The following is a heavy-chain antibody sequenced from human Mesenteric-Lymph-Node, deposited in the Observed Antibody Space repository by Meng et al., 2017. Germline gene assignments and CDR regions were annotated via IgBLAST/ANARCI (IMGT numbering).Heavy chain of an antibody. Sequence: GESLKISCAASGFTVSNYYMTWVRQAPGEGLEWVSAIYGDGSTFYADSVKGRFTISSDNSKNTLYLQMNSLRDEDTAVYYCAGWDSRNYWGQGTLVTVSS. CDR2: IYGDGST. V-gene: IGHV3-66*02. CDR3: AGWDSRNY. D-gene: IGHD6-19*01. J-gene: IGHJ4*02. CDR1: GFTVSNYY.